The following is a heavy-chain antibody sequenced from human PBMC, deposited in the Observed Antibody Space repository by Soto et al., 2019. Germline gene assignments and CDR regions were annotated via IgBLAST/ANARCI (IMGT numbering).Heavy chain of an antibody. CDR2: IIPIFGTA. J-gene: IGHJ6*02. CDR3: ARESAGDRGYSGYDGYYYGMDV. D-gene: IGHD5-12*01. V-gene: IGHV1-69*01. CDR1: GGTFSSYA. Sequence: QVQLVQSGAEVKKPGSSVKVSCKASGGTFSSYAISWVRQAPGQGLEWMGGIIPIFGTANYAQKFQGRVTITADESTSTAYMELSSLRSEDTAVYYCARESAGDRGYSGYDGYYYGMDVWGQGTTVTVSS.